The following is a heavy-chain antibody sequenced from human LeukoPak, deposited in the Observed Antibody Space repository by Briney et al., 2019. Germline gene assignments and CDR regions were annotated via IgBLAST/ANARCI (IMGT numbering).Heavy chain of an antibody. CDR2: ISYDGSNK. CDR3: AKDPRVYGDYYYYGMDV. D-gene: IGHD4-17*01. J-gene: IGHJ6*02. Sequence: GGSLRLSCAASGFTFSSYGMHWVRQAPGKGLEWVAVISYDGSNKYYADSVKGRFTISRDNSKNTLYLQMNSLRAEDTAVYYCAKDPRVYGDYYYYGMDVWGQGTTVTVSS. CDR1: GFTFSSYG. V-gene: IGHV3-30*18.